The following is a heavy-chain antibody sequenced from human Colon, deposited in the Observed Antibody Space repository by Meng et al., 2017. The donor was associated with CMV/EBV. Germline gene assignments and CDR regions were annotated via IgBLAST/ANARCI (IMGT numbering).Heavy chain of an antibody. V-gene: IGHV3-74*01. CDR3: ASTKYSGSYFEF. D-gene: IGHD1-26*01. CDR1: GFTFNSYW. Sequence: GESLKISCGTSGFTFNSYWMHWVRQAPGKGLVWVSRVNSDGNNTSYADSVKGRFTISRDNAKNTLYLQMNSLRAEDTAVYYCASTKYSGSYFEFWGQGTLVTVSS. J-gene: IGHJ4*02. CDR2: VNSDGNNT.